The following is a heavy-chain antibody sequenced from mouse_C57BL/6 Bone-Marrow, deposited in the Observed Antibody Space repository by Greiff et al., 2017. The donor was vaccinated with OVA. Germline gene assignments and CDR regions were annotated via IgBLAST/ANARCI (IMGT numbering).Heavy chain of an antibody. J-gene: IGHJ4*01. Sequence: EVHLVESGGGLVQPGGSMKLSCAASGFTFSDAWMDWVRQSPEKGLEWVAEIRNKANNHATYYAESVKGRFTIARDDSKSSVYLQMNSLRAEDTGIYYCTRNYGSSWDAMDYWGQGTSVTVSS. CDR1: GFTFSDAW. D-gene: IGHD1-1*01. V-gene: IGHV6-6*01. CDR2: IRNKANNHAT. CDR3: TRNYGSSWDAMDY.